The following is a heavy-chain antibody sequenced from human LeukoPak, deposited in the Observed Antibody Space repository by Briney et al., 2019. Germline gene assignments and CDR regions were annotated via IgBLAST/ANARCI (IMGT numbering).Heavy chain of an antibody. Sequence: ASVKVSCKTSGYTFTSYDINWVRQATGQGLEWMGWMNPNSGNTGYAQKFQGRVTMTRNTSINTAYMELSSLRSEDTAVYYCARGPGYSSGWSTGMPKGWFDPSGQGDLVTVS. D-gene: IGHD6-19*01. CDR2: MNPNSGNT. V-gene: IGHV1-8*01. CDR1: GYTFTSYD. J-gene: IGHJ5*02. CDR3: ARGPGYSSGWSTGMPKGWFDP.